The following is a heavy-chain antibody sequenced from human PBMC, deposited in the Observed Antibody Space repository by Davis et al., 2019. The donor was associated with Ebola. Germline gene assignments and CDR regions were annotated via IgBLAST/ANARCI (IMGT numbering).Heavy chain of an antibody. V-gene: IGHV3-30*03. CDR3: EWYYSGY. J-gene: IGHJ4*02. CDR2: ISYDGSNK. Sequence: GESLKISCAASGFTFSSYSMNWVRQAPGKGLEWVAVISYDGSNKYYADSVKGRFTISRDNSKNTLYLQMNSLRAEDTAVYYCEWYYSGYWGQGTLVTVSS. CDR1: GFTFSSYS. D-gene: IGHD2-15*01.